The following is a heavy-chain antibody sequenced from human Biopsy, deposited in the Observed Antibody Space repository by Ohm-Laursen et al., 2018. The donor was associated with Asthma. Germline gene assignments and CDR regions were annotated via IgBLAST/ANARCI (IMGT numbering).Heavy chain of an antibody. Sequence: ASVKVSCKASGYTFTSYGISWVRQAPGQGLEWMGWISAYNGNTNYAQKFQGRVTMTRDTSISTAYMEVSRLRSDGTAVYYCARGQKSAGDRWFDPWGQGTLVTVSS. CDR1: GYTFTSYG. CDR3: ARGQKSAGDRWFDP. D-gene: IGHD6-13*01. V-gene: IGHV1-18*04. J-gene: IGHJ5*02. CDR2: ISAYNGNT.